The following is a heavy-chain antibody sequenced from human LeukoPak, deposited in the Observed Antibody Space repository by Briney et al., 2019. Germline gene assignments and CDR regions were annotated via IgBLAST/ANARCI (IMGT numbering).Heavy chain of an antibody. CDR2: IKQDGSEK. CDR3: ARDRVWYDY. J-gene: IGHJ4*02. CDR1: GFTFSSYW. V-gene: IGHV3-7*03. Sequence: GGSLRLSCADSGFTFSSYWMSWVRQAPGKGLEWVANIKQDGSEKYYVDSVKGRFTISRDNAKNSLYLQMNSLRVEDTAVYYCARDRVWYDYWGQGTLVTVSS. D-gene: IGHD6-19*01.